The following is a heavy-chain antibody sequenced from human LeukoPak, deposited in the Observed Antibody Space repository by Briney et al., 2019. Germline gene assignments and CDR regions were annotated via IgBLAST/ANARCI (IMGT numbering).Heavy chain of an antibody. CDR1: GYSFTSYW. CDR3: ARQRRQRPYSRSSLVAFRYYYYMDV. Sequence: GESLKISCKGSGYSFTSYWIGWVRQMPGKGLEWMGIIYPGDSDTRYSPSFQGQVTISADKSISTAYLQWSSLKASDTAMYYCARQRRQRPYSRSSLVAFRYYYYMDVWGKGTTVTVSS. D-gene: IGHD6-6*01. J-gene: IGHJ6*03. V-gene: IGHV5-51*01. CDR2: IYPGDSDT.